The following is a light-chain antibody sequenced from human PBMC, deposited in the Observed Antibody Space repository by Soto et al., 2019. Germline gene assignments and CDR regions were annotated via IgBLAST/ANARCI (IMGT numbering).Light chain of an antibody. CDR2: RAS. J-gene: IGKJ1*01. Sequence: EIVMTQSPATLAGSPGETVTLSCRASQILSGNLAWYQQKPGQAPRLLIFRASTRATGVPARFSGRGSGTEFTLTISGLQSEDFAGYYCQQYSKWPPWTFGPGTKVEIK. CDR1: QILSGN. V-gene: IGKV3-15*01. CDR3: QQYSKWPPWT.